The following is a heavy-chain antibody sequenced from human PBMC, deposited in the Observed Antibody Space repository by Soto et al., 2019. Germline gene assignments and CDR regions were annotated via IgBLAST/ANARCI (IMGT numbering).Heavy chain of an antibody. Sequence: QVPLVESGGGVVQPGRSLRLSCAASGFTFSSYAMHWVRQAPGKGLEWVAVISYDGSNKYYADSVKGRFTISRDNSKNTLYLQMNSLRAEDTAVYYCARDPVGTGDYGMDVWGQGTTVTVSS. J-gene: IGHJ6*02. CDR1: GFTFSSYA. D-gene: IGHD1-1*01. CDR2: ISYDGSNK. V-gene: IGHV3-30-3*01. CDR3: ARDPVGTGDYGMDV.